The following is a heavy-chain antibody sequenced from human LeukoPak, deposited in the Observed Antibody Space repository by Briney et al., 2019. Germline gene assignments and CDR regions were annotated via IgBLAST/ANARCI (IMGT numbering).Heavy chain of an antibody. CDR2: IKQDGSET. CDR3: VREGFYFFDF. CDR1: GFTFTNNF. V-gene: IGHV3-7*01. Sequence: GGSLRLSCAASGFTFTNNFMSWVRQVPGKGLEWVANIKQDGSETTYADSVRGRFTVFRDNAKDSVYLQMNSLRAEDSATYYCVREGFYFFDFWGQGTLVTVSS. J-gene: IGHJ4*01.